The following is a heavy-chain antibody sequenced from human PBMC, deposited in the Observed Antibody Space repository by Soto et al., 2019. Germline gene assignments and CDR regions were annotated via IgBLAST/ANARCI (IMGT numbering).Heavy chain of an antibody. J-gene: IGHJ4*02. CDR1: VFTCSTYG. D-gene: IGHD6-13*01. Sequence: WWSLRLSCSASVFTCSTYGMSWFRQAPGKGLEWVSTIGGGGDNILYSDSVKGRFTISRDNSKNTLFLQMNSLRADDTAIYYCAKPRSSWSPFDYWGQGTLVTVSS. V-gene: IGHV3-23*01. CDR2: IGGGGDNI. CDR3: AKPRSSWSPFDY.